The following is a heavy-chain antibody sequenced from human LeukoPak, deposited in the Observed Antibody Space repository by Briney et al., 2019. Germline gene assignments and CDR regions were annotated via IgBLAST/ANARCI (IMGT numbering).Heavy chain of an antibody. D-gene: IGHD5-18*01. CDR1: GFTFSSYG. CDR3: ARGSELWLMD. CDR2: IWYDGSTK. J-gene: IGHJ4*02. Sequence: GGSLRLSCAASGFTFSSYGMHWVRQAPGKGLEWVAVIWYDGSTKYYADSVKGRFTISRDSSKNTLYLQMNSLRAEDTAVYYCARGSELWLMDWGQGTLVTVSS. V-gene: IGHV3-33*01.